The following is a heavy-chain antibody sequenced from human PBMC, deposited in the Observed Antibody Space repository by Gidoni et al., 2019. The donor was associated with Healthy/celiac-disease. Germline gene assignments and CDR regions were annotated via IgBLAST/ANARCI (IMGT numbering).Heavy chain of an antibody. Sequence: QVQLQESGPGRVQPSGTLSLTCAVPGGSISSSNWWRWVRQPPGKGLEWIGEIYHSGSTNYNPSLKSRVSISVDKSKNQFSLKLSSVTAAATAVYYCARAWLSLQHHDAFDIWGQGTMVTVSS. CDR2: IYHSGST. CDR1: GGSISSSNW. CDR3: ARAWLSLQHHDAFDI. V-gene: IGHV4-4*02. J-gene: IGHJ3*02. D-gene: IGHD3-22*01.